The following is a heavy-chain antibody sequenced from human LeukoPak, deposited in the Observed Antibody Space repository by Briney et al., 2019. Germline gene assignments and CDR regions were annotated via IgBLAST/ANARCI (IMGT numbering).Heavy chain of an antibody. CDR3: ARDEFYYYYAMDV. CDR2: ISSSSSYI. V-gene: IGHV3-21*01. CDR1: GFTFSSYN. J-gene: IGHJ6*02. Sequence: PGGSPRLSCAASGFTFSSYNMNWVRQAPGKGLEWVSAISSSSSYIYYADSVKGRFTISRDNAKNSLYLQMNSLRAEDTAVYYCARDEFYYYYAMDVWGQGTTVTVSS.